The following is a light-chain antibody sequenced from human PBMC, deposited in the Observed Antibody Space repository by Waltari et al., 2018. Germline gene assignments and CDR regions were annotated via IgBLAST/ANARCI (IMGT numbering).Light chain of an antibody. V-gene: IGKV1-39*01. CDR2: AAS. CDR1: QKIGTS. CDR3: QQSYSTPRLT. Sequence: DIQMTQSPSSVSASVGDRVTITCRASQKIGTSLNWYQQKPGKAPKLLVHAASSVYSGVPSRFSGSGSGTDFTLTISSLQPEDFTTYYCQQSYSTPRLTFGGGTKVDIK. J-gene: IGKJ4*01.